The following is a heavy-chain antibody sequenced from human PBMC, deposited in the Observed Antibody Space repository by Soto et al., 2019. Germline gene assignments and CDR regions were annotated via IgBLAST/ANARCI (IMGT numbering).Heavy chain of an antibody. Sequence: SETLSLTCTVSGGSISSYYWSWIRQPPWKGLEWIRYIYYSGSTNYNPSLKSRVTISVDTSKNQFSLKLSSVTAADTAVYYCVRDLTYFDILTGYERYYGMDVWGQGTTVTVSS. CDR3: VRDLTYFDILTGYERYYGMDV. J-gene: IGHJ6*01. V-gene: IGHV4-59*01. CDR2: IYYSGST. CDR1: GGSISSYY. D-gene: IGHD3-9*01.